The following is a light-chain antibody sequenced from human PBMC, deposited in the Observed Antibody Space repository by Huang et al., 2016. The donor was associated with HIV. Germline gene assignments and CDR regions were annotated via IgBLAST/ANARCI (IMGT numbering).Light chain of an antibody. Sequence: EIVMTQSPATLAVSPGERATLSCRASQTIKNNVAWYQQGPGQAPRLLIYGASSGATGIPARFSGSGSGTEFSVTITSLQSEDFALYYCQQYDDWPYTFGQGTRLEIK. CDR3: QQYDDWPYT. CDR2: GAS. CDR1: QTIKNN. V-gene: IGKV3-15*01. J-gene: IGKJ2*01.